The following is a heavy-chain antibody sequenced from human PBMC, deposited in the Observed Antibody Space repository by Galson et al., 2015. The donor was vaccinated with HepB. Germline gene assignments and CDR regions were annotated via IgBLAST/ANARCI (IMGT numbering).Heavy chain of an antibody. CDR3: ARVVYSGSYYDAFDI. CDR2: IYTSGST. D-gene: IGHD1-26*01. V-gene: IGHV4-4*07. Sequence: SEPLSLTCTVSGGSTSSYYWSWIRQPAGKGLEWIGRIYTSGSTNYNPSLKSRVTMSVDTSKNQFSLKLSSVTAADTAVYYCARVVYSGSYYDAFDIWGQGTMVTVSS. CDR1: GGSTSSYY. J-gene: IGHJ3*02.